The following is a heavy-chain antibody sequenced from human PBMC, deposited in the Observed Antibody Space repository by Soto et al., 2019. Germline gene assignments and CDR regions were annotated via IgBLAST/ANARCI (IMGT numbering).Heavy chain of an antibody. CDR2: LWSGGAA. V-gene: IGHV3-53*01. CDR3: VRAVGES. Sequence: EVQLVESGGGLIHHGGSLRLSCTASGIVVSANHMSWVRQAPGKGLEWVSILWSGGAAYYADSVQGRFSVSRDISKNTLYLQMTSLRAEDTAVYYCVRAVGESWGQGTLVTVSS. CDR1: GIVVSANH. D-gene: IGHD2-15*01. J-gene: IGHJ4*02.